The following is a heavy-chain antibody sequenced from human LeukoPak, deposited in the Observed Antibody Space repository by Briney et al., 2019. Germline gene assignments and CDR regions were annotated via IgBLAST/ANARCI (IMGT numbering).Heavy chain of an antibody. CDR3: AKAFYCSSTSCYPWASFDY. CDR2: ISYDGSNK. D-gene: IGHD2-2*01. CDR1: GLTISDSW. V-gene: IGHV3-30*18. Sequence: GGSLRLSCAASGLTISDSWIHWVRQAPGKGLEWVAVISYDGSNKYYADSVKGRFTISRDNSKNTLYLQMNSLRAEDTAVYYCAKAFYCSSTSCYPWASFDYWGQGTLVTVSS. J-gene: IGHJ4*02.